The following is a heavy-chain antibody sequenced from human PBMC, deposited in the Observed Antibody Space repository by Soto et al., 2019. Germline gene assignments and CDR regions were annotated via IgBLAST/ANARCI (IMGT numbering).Heavy chain of an antibody. CDR2: ISYDGSNK. Sequence: QVQLVESGGGVVQPGRSLRLSCAASGFTFSSYAMHWVRQAPGKGLEWVAVISYDGSNKYYADSVKGRFTISRDNSKNTLYLQMNSLRAEDTAVYYCARDRYYDFWSGYYLVYWGQGTLVTVSS. D-gene: IGHD3-3*01. CDR1: GFTFSSYA. J-gene: IGHJ4*02. V-gene: IGHV3-30-3*01. CDR3: ARDRYYDFWSGYYLVY.